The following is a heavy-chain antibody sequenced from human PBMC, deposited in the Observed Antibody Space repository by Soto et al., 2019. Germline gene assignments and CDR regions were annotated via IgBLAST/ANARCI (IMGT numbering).Heavy chain of an antibody. V-gene: IGHV4-30-4*01. J-gene: IGHJ4*02. CDR1: GASISSGDYF. D-gene: IGHD5-12*01. Sequence: SETLSLTCTVSGASISSGDYFWSWIRQSPGKGLQWIGYIYDSGSSYYNPSLKSRVTMSVDTSKNQFSLKLSSVTVADTAVYYCAREKGYISGPKNLDYWGQGTLVTVSS. CDR3: AREKGYISGPKNLDY. CDR2: IYDSGSS.